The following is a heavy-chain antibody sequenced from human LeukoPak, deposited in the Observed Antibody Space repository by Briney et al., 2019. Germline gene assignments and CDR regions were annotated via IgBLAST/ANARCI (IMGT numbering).Heavy chain of an antibody. J-gene: IGHJ4*02. V-gene: IGHV3-7*01. CDR1: GFTFISYW. Sequence: GGSLRLSCAASGFTFISYWMSWVRQAPGKGLEWVANIKQDGSEKYYVDSVKGRFTISRDNAKNSLYLQMNSLRAEDTAVYYCARDPPRTSLDYWGQVTLVTVSS. CDR3: ARDPPRTSLDY. D-gene: IGHD2-2*01. CDR2: IKQDGSEK.